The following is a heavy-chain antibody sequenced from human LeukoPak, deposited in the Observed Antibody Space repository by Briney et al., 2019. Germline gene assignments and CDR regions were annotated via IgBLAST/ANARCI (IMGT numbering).Heavy chain of an antibody. CDR1: GYIYSSYW. D-gene: IGHD6-19*01. V-gene: IGHV5-51*01. CDR2: IYPTDSDT. Sequence: GESLKISCKGSGYIYSSYWMGWVRQLPGKGLEWMGIIYPTDSDTRYSPSFQGQVTISADKSINTAYLQWSSLKASDSGMYYCAGTTSGWTLFDIWGQGTMVTVPS. J-gene: IGHJ3*02. CDR3: AGTTSGWTLFDI.